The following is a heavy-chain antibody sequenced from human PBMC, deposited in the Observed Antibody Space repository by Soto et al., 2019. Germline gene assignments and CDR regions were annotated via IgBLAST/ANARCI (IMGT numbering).Heavy chain of an antibody. D-gene: IGHD6-6*01. CDR2: FIPIFGTA. Sequence: SVKVSCKASGGTFSSYAISWVRQAPGQGLEWMGGFIPIFGTANYAQKFQGRVTITADKSTSTAYMELSSLRSEDTAVYYCARDRQLVSNYYYYGMEVSGQGTTVTVSS. CDR3: ARDRQLVSNYYYYGMEV. J-gene: IGHJ6*02. V-gene: IGHV1-69*06. CDR1: GGTFSSYA.